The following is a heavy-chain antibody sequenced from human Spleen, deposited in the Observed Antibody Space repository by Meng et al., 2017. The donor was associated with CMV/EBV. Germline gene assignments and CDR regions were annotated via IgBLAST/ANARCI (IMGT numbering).Heavy chain of an antibody. D-gene: IGHD2-2*01. CDR3: AAGRYCSSTSCYGWFDP. CDR1: ISSSSYY. J-gene: IGHJ5*02. Sequence: ISSSSYYWGWIRQPPGKGLEWIGSIYYSGSTYYNPSLKSRVTISVDTSKNQFSLKLSSVTAADTAVYYCAAGRYCSSTSCYGWFDPWGQGTLVTVSS. CDR2: IYYSGST. V-gene: IGHV4-39*07.